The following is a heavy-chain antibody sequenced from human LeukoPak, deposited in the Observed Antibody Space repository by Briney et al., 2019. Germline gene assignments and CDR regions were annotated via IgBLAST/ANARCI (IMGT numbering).Heavy chain of an antibody. J-gene: IGHJ4*02. Sequence: GGFLRLSCAASGFTFSSYAMHWVRQAPGKGLEWVAVISYDGSNKYYADSVKGRFTISRDNSKNTLYLQMNSLRAEDTAVYYCARDGGWLQFRPRYYFDYWGQGTLVTVSS. CDR2: ISYDGSNK. CDR3: ARDGGWLQFRPRYYFDY. V-gene: IGHV3-30*01. CDR1: GFTFSSYA. D-gene: IGHD5-24*01.